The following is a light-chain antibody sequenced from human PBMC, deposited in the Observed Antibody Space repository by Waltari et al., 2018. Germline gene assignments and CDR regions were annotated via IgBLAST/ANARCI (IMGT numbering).Light chain of an antibody. Sequence: QSALTQPASVSGSPGQSITLSCTGTSSDVGGSTFVSLYQQHPGKAPKIMIYEVTNRPSGVSNRFSGSNSGNTASLTISGLLAEDAADYYCCSYTTTTTVVFGGGTKLTVL. CDR2: EVT. CDR3: CSYTTTTTVV. J-gene: IGLJ3*02. V-gene: IGLV2-14*01. CDR1: SSDVGGSTF.